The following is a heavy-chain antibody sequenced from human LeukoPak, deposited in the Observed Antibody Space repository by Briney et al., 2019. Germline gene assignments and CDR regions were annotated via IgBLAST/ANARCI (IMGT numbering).Heavy chain of an antibody. J-gene: IGHJ4*02. D-gene: IGHD3-22*01. CDR3: ARDRGLYYYNSRGYYHDY. CDR1: GFTFSTYS. CDR2: ISSSSRNT. V-gene: IGHV3-21*04. Sequence: GGSLRLSCAVSGFTFSTYSMTWVRQAPGKGLEWVSSISSSSRNTYYADSVKGRFTISRDSSKNTLYLQMNSLRAEDTAVYYCARDRGLYYYNSRGYYHDYWGQGTLVTVSS.